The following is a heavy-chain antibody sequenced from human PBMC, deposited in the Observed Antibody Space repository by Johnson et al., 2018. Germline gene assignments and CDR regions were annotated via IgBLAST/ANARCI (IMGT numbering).Heavy chain of an antibody. V-gene: IGHV3-30-3*01. J-gene: IGHJ3*02. CDR3: ERRSYDRSAYYYFEAFDS. D-gene: IGHD3-22*01. CDR1: GFTCSSYA. CDR2: ISYDGSNK. Sequence: QVQLVQSGGGVVQPGRSLRLSCAASGFTCSSYAMHWVRQAPGKGLEWVAVISYDGSNKYYADSVKGRFTIYRDNSKNTLYLQMNSLRAEDTAVYYCERRSYDRSAYYYFEAFDSGGQGTRVTVSS.